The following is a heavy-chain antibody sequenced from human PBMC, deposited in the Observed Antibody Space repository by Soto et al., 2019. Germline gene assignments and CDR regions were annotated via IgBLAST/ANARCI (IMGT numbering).Heavy chain of an antibody. CDR3: AKGRERFLEWLLFDY. Sequence: VQLVESGGGVVQPGRSLRLSCAASGFTFSSYGMHWVRQAPGKGLEWVAVISYDGSNKYYADSVKGRFTISRDNSKNTLYLQMNSLRAEDTAVYYCAKGRERFLEWLLFDYWGQGTLVTVSS. J-gene: IGHJ4*02. V-gene: IGHV3-30*18. D-gene: IGHD3-3*01. CDR2: ISYDGSNK. CDR1: GFTFSSYG.